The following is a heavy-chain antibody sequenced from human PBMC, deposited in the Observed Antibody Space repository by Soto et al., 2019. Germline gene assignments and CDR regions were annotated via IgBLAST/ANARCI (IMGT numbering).Heavy chain of an antibody. CDR3: ARSSYYYDSSGYYYVADY. CDR2: IYYSGST. V-gene: IGHV4-30-4*01. J-gene: IGHJ4*02. CDR1: CGSISSGDYY. D-gene: IGHD3-22*01. Sequence: SETLSRTSTVSCGSISSGDYYWSWIRQPPGRGVEWIGYIYYSGSTYYNPSLKSRVTISVDTSKNQFSLKLSSVTAADTAVYYCARSSYYYDSSGYYYVADYWGQGTLVTGLL.